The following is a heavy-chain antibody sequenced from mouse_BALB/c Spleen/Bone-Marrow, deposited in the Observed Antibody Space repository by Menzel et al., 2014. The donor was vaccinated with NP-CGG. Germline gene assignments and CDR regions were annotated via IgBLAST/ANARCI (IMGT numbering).Heavy chain of an antibody. CDR3: ARHGFYYAMDC. CDR1: EYEFPSHD. J-gene: IGHJ4*01. Sequence: EVKLMESGGGLVQPGESLKLSCESNEYEFPSHDMSWVRRTPEKRLELVAAINSDGGITNYPDTMERRFTISRDNTKKTLYLQMSSLRSEDTALYYCARHGFYYAMDCWGQGTSVTVSS. CDR2: INSDGGIT. V-gene: IGHV5-2*01.